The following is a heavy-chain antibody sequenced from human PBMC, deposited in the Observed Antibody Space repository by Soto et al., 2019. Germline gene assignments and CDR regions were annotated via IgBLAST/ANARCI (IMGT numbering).Heavy chain of an antibody. Sequence: EVQLVESGGGLVQPGGSLRLSCAASGFTFSDYWIHWVRQAPGKGLVWVSRIKFDGRSANYADSVKGRFTISRDNARDTVYLQMNSLRAEDTAVYYCARGVRGHYGFDVWGQGKMLTVSS. CDR1: GFTFSDYW. J-gene: IGHJ3*01. CDR3: ARGVRGHYGFDV. D-gene: IGHD3-10*01. V-gene: IGHV3-74*01. CDR2: IKFDGRSA.